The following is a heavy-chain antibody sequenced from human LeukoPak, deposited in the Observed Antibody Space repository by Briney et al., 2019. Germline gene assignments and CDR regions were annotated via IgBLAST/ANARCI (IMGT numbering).Heavy chain of an antibody. D-gene: IGHD3-10*01. V-gene: IGHV1-8*01. J-gene: IGHJ6*02. CDR2: MNPNSNNT. Sequence: ASEKVSCKASGYTFTSYDINWVRQATGQGLEWMGWMNPNSNNTGYAQKFQGRVTMTRNTSISTAYMELSSLSSEDPAVYFCARGPISSGSYFDFYYYYRMDVWGQGTTVTVSS. CDR1: GYTFTSYD. CDR3: ARGPISSGSYFDFYYYYRMDV.